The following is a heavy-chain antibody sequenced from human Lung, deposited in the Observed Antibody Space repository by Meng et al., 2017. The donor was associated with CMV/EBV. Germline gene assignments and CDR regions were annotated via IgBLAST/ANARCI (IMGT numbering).Heavy chain of an antibody. J-gene: IGHJ5*02. Sequence: QIALTEPVPTTVHPPRTSTLTCTFSGFSLSTSEVGVGWIRQPPGKALEWLAVIYWDDDKRYSPSLKSRLTITKDTSKNQVVLTLTNMDPVDTATYYCALFTGSWFDPWGQGTLVTVSS. D-gene: IGHD1-14*01. CDR3: ALFTGSWFDP. V-gene: IGHV2-5*02. CDR2: IYWDDDK. CDR1: GFSLSTSEVG.